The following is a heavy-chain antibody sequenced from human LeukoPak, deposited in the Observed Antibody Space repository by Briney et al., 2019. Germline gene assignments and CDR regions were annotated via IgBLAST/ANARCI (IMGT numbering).Heavy chain of an antibody. CDR2: NYYSGST. CDR1: GGSISSHY. CDR3: ARAGYSSGWGGYFDY. Sequence: PSETLSLTCTVSGGSISSHYWSCIRQPPGKGLEWIGYNYYSGSTNFNPSLQSRVTISLDTSKNLFALKLTSVTAADTAGYYCARAGYSSGWGGYFDYWGEGTLVTVSA. J-gene: IGHJ4*02. V-gene: IGHV4-59*11. D-gene: IGHD6-19*01.